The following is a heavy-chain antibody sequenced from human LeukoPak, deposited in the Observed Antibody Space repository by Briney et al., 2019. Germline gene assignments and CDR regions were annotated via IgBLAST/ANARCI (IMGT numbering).Heavy chain of an antibody. CDR2: IWYDGSNK. D-gene: IGHD3-3*01. Sequence: GGSLRLSCAASGFTFSSYGMHWVRQAPGKGLEWVAVIWYDGSNKYYADSVKGRFTISRDNAKNSLYLQMNSLRAEDTAVYYCAREPTYDFWSGHTRGAFDIWGQGTMVTVSS. V-gene: IGHV3-33*01. J-gene: IGHJ3*02. CDR1: GFTFSSYG. CDR3: AREPTYDFWSGHTRGAFDI.